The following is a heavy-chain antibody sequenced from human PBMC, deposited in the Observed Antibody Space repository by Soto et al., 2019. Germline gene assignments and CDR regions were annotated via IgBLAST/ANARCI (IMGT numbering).Heavy chain of an antibody. CDR3: ARGQWLVRRAFDI. CDR2: IYNSVNT. J-gene: IGHJ3*02. CDR1: GGSISSGDYY. D-gene: IGHD6-19*01. V-gene: IGHV4-30-4*01. Sequence: SETLSLTCSVSGGSISSGDYYWSWIRQPPGKGLEWIGYIYNSVNTYYNPSLKSRVTLSVDTSKNQFSLKLSSVTAADTAVYYFARGQWLVRRAFDIWGQGTMVTVSS.